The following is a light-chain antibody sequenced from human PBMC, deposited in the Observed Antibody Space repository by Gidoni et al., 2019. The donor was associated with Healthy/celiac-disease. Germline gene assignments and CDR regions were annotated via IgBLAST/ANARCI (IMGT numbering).Light chain of an antibody. CDR1: QSVSSN. J-gene: IGKJ4*01. CDR2: GES. Sequence: EIVMTQSPATLSVSPGERATHSCRASQSVSSNLAWYQQKPGQAPRLLIYGESTRATGFPARFRGSGSGTEFNLTISSLQSEDFAVYYCQQYNNLPLFTFGGGTKVEIK. CDR3: QQYNNLPLFT. V-gene: IGKV3-15*01.